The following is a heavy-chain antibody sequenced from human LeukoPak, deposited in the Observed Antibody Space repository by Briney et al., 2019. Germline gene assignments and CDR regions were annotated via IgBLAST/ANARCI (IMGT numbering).Heavy chain of an antibody. CDR3: ARHKEVGDYYYFDY. J-gene: IGHJ4*02. CDR2: INPSGGST. Sequence: GASVKVSCKASGYTFTSYYTHWVRQAPGQGLEWMGIINPSGGSTSYTQKFQGRVTMTRDTSTTTVYMELSSLRSQDTAVYYCARHKEVGDYYYFDYWGQGTLVTVSS. V-gene: IGHV1-46*01. D-gene: IGHD2/OR15-2a*01. CDR1: GYTFTSYY.